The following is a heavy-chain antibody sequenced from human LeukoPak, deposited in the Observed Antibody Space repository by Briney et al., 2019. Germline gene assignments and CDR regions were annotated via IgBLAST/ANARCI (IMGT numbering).Heavy chain of an antibody. Sequence: SETLSLTCTVSGGSISSYYWSWIRQPAGKGLEWIVRIYTSGSTNYNPSLKSRVTMSVDTSKNQFSLKQSSVTAADTAVYYCARGRYYGSGRLYYFDYWGQGTLVTVSS. CDR2: IYTSGST. J-gene: IGHJ4*02. CDR3: ARGRYYGSGRLYYFDY. V-gene: IGHV4-4*07. D-gene: IGHD3-10*01. CDR1: GGSISSYY.